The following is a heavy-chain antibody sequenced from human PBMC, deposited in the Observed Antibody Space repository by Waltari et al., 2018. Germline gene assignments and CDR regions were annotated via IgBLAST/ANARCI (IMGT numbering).Heavy chain of an antibody. CDR1: GGTFSSYA. CDR3: ARERVVVAKNWFDP. CDR2: IIPIFGTE. V-gene: IGHV1-69*08. D-gene: IGHD2-15*01. Sequence: QVQLVQSGAEVKKPGSSVKVSCKASGGTFSSYAISWVRQAPGQGLEWMGRIIPIFGTENDAQKCQGRVTITAEKSTSTAYMELSSLRSEDTAVYYCARERVVVAKNWFDPWGQGTLVTVSS. J-gene: IGHJ5*02.